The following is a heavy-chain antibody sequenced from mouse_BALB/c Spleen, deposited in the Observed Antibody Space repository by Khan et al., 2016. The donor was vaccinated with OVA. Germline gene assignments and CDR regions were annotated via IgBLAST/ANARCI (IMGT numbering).Heavy chain of an antibody. Sequence: EVQLQESGPGLVKPSQSLSLTCTVTGYSITSDYAWNWLRQFPGNKLEWMGYISYSGSPNYNQSLKSRISITRDTSKNQFFLQLNSVTTEDTATXYGARDGSRYNHAMDYGGQGTSVTVSS. CDR2: ISYSGSP. J-gene: IGHJ4*01. D-gene: IGHD2-3*01. CDR3: ARDGSRYNHAMDY. CDR1: GYSITSDYA. V-gene: IGHV3-2*02.